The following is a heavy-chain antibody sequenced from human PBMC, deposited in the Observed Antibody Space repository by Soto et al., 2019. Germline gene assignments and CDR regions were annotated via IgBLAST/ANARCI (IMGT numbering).Heavy chain of an antibody. CDR1: GYTFTNNY. J-gene: IGHJ4*02. D-gene: IGHD2-15*01. CDR2: INPSGGST. CDR3: ARQIGPGLFGSFDY. Sequence: QVQLVQSGAEVKKPGASVKVSCKASGYTFTNNYMHWVRQAPGQGLEWMGVINPSGGSTNYAQKFQGWVTMTRDTSISTAYMEVSRLRSDDTAVYYGARQIGPGLFGSFDYWGQGTLVTVSS. V-gene: IGHV1-2*04.